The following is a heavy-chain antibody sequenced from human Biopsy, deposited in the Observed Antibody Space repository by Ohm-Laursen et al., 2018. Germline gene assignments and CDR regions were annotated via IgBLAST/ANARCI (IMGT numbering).Heavy chain of an antibody. V-gene: IGHV1-24*01. CDR2: FAPENGKT. CDR3: AADINVWNVNY. D-gene: IGHD1-1*01. J-gene: IGHJ4*02. Sequence: SSVKVSCKVSGYTLTELSMHWVRQAPGKGLEWMGGFAPENGKTVYAQNFQARVSVTEDTSTDTAYMELRSLRSEDTAVYYCAADINVWNVNYWGQGTQVTVSS. CDR1: GYTLTELS.